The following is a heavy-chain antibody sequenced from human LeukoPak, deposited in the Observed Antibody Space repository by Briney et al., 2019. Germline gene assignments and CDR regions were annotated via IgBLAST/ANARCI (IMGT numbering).Heavy chain of an antibody. D-gene: IGHD3-16*01. CDR1: GFTFSSYA. CDR3: AREGGSPLGY. CDR2: ISSSSSYI. V-gene: IGHV3-21*01. J-gene: IGHJ4*02. Sequence: GGSLRLSCAASGFTFSSYAMSWVRQAPGKGLEWVSSISSSSSYIYYADSVKGRFTISRDNAKNSLYLQMNSLRAEDTAVYYCAREGGSPLGYWGQGTLVTVSS.